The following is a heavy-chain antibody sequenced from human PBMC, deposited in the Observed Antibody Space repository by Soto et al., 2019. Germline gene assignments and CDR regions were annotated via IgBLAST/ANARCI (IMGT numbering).Heavy chain of an antibody. CDR1: FTFSMYS. D-gene: IGHD1-26*01. J-gene: IGHJ5*02. Sequence: EVQVVESGGGLVQPGGSLRLSCSFTFSMYSMSWVRQAPGKGLGWVASISSGGSYIKYADSVKGRFTISRDNAKNSVSLQMNSLRVDDTAVYFCTRDQGGSYDSWFDPWGQGTLVTVSS. V-gene: IGHV3-21*01. CDR3: TRDQGGSYDSWFDP. CDR2: ISSGGSYI.